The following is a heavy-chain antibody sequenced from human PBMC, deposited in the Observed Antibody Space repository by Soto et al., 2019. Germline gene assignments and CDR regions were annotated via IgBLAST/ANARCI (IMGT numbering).Heavy chain of an antibody. CDR2: ISGSGGST. CDR3: AKSMEVEIPFES. J-gene: IGHJ4*02. Sequence: SLRLSCAASESIFSSYAMNWVRRAPGKGLEWVSSISGSGGSTYYADSVKGRFTISRDNSNNTLYLQMSSLRAEDTAVYYCAKSMEVEIPFESWGQGTTVNVS. D-gene: IGHD2-2*02. V-gene: IGHV3-23*01. CDR1: ESIFSSYA.